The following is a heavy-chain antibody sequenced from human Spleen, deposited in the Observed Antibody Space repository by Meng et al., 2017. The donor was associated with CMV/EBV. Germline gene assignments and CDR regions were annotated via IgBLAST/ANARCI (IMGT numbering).Heavy chain of an antibody. CDR2: INPNSGGT. J-gene: IGHJ4*02. CDR1: GYTFTGYY. CDR3: ARDQSLWRGGDYFDY. D-gene: IGHD2-21*01. Sequence: ALVKVSCKASGYTFTGYYIHWVRQAPGQGLEWMGWINPNSGGTDSAQKFQGRVSMTSDTSINTAYMELSRLTSDDTAVYYCARDQSLWRGGDYFDYWGQGALVTVSS. V-gene: IGHV1-2*02.